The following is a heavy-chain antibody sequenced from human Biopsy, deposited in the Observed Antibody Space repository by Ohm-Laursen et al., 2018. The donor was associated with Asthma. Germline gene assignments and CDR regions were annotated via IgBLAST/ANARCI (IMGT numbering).Heavy chain of an antibody. V-gene: IGHV1-69*01. CDR3: ARGYSGSDRIVYYYSGLEV. Sequence: SSANLSCKASGDSFRNYAISWVPQAPGQGLEWMGGLIPALGTPDHAQMFEGRVAITADESTSTAYMELSSLSSEDTAVYYCARGYSGSDRIVYYYSGLEVWGQGTTVTVSS. CDR1: GDSFRNYA. D-gene: IGHD5-12*01. CDR2: LIPALGTP. J-gene: IGHJ6*02.